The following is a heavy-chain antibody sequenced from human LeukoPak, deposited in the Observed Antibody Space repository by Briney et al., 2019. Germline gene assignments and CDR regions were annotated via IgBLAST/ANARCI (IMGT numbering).Heavy chain of an antibody. D-gene: IGHD1-26*01. CDR1: GGTFSSYA. Sequence: SVMVSCKASGGTFSSYAISWVRQAPGQGLEWMGKIIPIFGTANYAQKFQGRVTITTDESTSTAYMELNSLRSEDTAVYYCASDEGSATFDYWGQGTLVTVSS. V-gene: IGHV1-69*05. CDR2: IIPIFGTA. CDR3: ASDEGSATFDY. J-gene: IGHJ4*02.